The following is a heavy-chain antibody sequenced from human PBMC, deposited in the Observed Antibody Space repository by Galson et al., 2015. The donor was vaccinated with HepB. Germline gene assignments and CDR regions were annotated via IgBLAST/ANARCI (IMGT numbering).Heavy chain of an antibody. D-gene: IGHD5-18*01. V-gene: IGHV4-39*01. CDR3: ARRIQLWPTYYYYYYGMDV. CDR1: GGSISSYY. J-gene: IGHJ6*02. Sequence: ETLCLTCTVSGGSISSYYWSWIRQPPGKGLEWIGSIYYSGSTYYNPSLKSRVTISVDTSKNQFSLKLSSVTAADTAVYYCARRIQLWPTYYYYYYGMDVWGQGTTVTVSS. CDR2: IYYSGST.